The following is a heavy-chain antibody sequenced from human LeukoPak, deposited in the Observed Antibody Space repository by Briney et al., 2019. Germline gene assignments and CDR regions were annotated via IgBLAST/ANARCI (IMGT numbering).Heavy chain of an antibody. J-gene: IGHJ3*01. D-gene: IGHD6-25*01. CDR1: GDSVSSNSAT. CDR3: ARDSAYSSDWPDAFDV. CDR2: TYYRSKWYN. Sequence: SQTLSLTCAISGDSVSSNSATWNWIRQSPSRGLEWLGRTYYRSKWYNDFAVSVKSRITINPDTSKNQFSLRLNSLTPADTAVYYCARDSAYSSDWPDAFDVWGHGTVVTVSS. V-gene: IGHV6-1*01.